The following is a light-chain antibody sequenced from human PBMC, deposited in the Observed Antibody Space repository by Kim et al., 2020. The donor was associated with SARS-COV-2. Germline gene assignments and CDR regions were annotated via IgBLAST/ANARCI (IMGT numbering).Light chain of an antibody. V-gene: IGLV3-21*04. CDR3: QVWDSSSDHHVV. CDR1: NIGSKS. J-gene: IGLJ2*01. Sequence: PGKTARITVGGNNIGSKSVHWYQQKPGQAPVLVIYYDSDRPSGIPERFSGSNSGNTATLTISRVEAGDEADYYCQVWDSSSDHHVVFGGGTKLTVL. CDR2: YDS.